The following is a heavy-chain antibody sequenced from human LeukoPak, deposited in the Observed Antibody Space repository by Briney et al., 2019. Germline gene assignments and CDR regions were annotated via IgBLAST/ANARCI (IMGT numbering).Heavy chain of an antibody. CDR2: ISWNSGSI. CDR3: AKDIYSSNWYYFDS. Sequence: GRSLRLSCAASGFTFDDYAMHWVRQAPGKGLEWVSGISWNSGSIGYADSVRGRLTISRDNAKNSLYLQMNSLRPEDTALYYCAKDIYSSNWYYFDSWGQGTLVTVSS. D-gene: IGHD6-13*01. J-gene: IGHJ4*02. CDR1: GFTFDDYA. V-gene: IGHV3-9*01.